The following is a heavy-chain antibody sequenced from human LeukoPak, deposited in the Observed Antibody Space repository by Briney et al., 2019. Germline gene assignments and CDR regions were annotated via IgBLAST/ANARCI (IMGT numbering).Heavy chain of an antibody. D-gene: IGHD3-22*01. CDR3: ARWGYDTMIAQKAAFDI. Sequence: TGGSLRLSCAASGFTFSSYWMHWVRQAPGKGLVWVSRINSDGSSTSYADSVKGRFTISRDNAKNTLYLQMNSLRAEDTAVYYCARWGYDTMIAQKAAFDIWGQGTMVTVSS. V-gene: IGHV3-74*01. CDR2: INSDGSST. J-gene: IGHJ3*02. CDR1: GFTFSSYW.